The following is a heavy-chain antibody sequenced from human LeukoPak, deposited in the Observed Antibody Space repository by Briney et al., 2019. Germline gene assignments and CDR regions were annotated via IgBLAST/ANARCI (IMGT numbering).Heavy chain of an antibody. CDR3: ATALYDWNDVNY. J-gene: IGHJ4*02. CDR2: INSGGTVT. CDR1: GFTFSDFW. D-gene: IGHD1-1*01. V-gene: IGHV3-74*01. Sequence: GGSLRLSCAASGFTFSDFWMHWVRQAPGKGLVWVSRINSGGTVTNYADSVKGRLTISRDNAKNTLYLQMNSLKTEDTAVYYCATALYDWNDVNYWGQGTLVTVSS.